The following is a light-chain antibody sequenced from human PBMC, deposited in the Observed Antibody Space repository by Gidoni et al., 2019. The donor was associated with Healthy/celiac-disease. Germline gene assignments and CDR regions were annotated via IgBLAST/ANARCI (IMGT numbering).Light chain of an antibody. CDR3: QQYNSHSLT. Sequence: DIQMTQSPSTLSAYVGDRDTITCRASQSISSWLAWYQQKPGKAPKLLIYKASSLESGVPSRFSGSGSGTEFTLTISSLQPDDFATYYCQQYNSHSLTFGGGTKVEIK. V-gene: IGKV1-5*03. J-gene: IGKJ4*01. CDR2: KAS. CDR1: QSISSW.